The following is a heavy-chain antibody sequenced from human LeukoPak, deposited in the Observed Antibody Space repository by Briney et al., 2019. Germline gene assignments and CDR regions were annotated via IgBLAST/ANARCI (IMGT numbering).Heavy chain of an antibody. CDR2: IYYSRST. D-gene: IGHD4-23*01. CDR3: ARDIGATVVTYFDY. CDR1: GGSISSSSYY. V-gene: IGHV4-39*02. J-gene: IGHJ4*02. Sequence: PSETLSLTCTVSGGSISSSSYYWGWIRQPPGKGLEWIGSIYYSRSTYYNPSLKSRVTISVDTSKNQFSLKLSSVTAADTAVYYCARDIGATVVTYFDYWGQGTLVTVSS.